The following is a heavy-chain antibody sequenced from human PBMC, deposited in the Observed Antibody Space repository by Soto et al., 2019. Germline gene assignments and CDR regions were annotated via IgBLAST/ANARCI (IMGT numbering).Heavy chain of an antibody. V-gene: IGHV4-34*01. CDR1: GGSFSGHY. CDR3: ACNYYDFWSGYYSVDYFDY. D-gene: IGHD3-3*01. J-gene: IGHJ4*02. Sequence: SETLSLTCAVYGGSFSGHYWTWIRQPPGKGLEWVGEITRSGNTNYNPSLKSRVTISVDTSKNQFSLKLSSVTAADTAVYYCACNYYDFWSGYYSVDYFDYSAQGTPVTVSS. CDR2: ITRSGNT.